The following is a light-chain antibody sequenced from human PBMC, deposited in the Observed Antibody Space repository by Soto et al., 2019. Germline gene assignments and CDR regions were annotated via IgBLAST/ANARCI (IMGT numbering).Light chain of an antibody. J-gene: IGKJ3*01. CDR2: GAS. V-gene: IGKV3-20*01. CDR3: QQYGSSPLFT. Sequence: IVLTQSPDTLSLSPGERATLSCRASQSVSSDYLAWYQQKPGQAPRLLIYGASHRATGIPDRFSGSGSGTDFTLTINRLEPEDFAVYYCQQYGSSPLFTFGPGTKVDIK. CDR1: QSVSSDY.